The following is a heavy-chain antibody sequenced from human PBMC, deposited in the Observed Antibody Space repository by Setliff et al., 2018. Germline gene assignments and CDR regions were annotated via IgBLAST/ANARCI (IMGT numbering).Heavy chain of an antibody. Sequence: LRLSCAASGFTFSDYYMGWIRQAPGKGLEWVSYISSGGRTTYYADTVKGRFTISRDNPKNSLYLQMNSLRAEDAAVYYCAKRGGGYDGFDVWGQGTLVTVSS. CDR2: ISSGGRTT. J-gene: IGHJ3*01. D-gene: IGHD5-12*01. V-gene: IGHV3-11*04. CDR1: GFTFSDYY. CDR3: AKRGGGYDGFDV.